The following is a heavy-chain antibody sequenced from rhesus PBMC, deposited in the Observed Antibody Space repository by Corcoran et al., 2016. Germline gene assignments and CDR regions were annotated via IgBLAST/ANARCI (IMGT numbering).Heavy chain of an antibody. CDR1: GFSHNTSGMG. V-gene: IGHV2-174*01. CDR3: ARTKEYCTGSVCYGGYFDY. Sequence: QVTLKESGPALVKPTQNITLTCTFSGFSHNTSGMGVGGNSQPTGKALKRMALIYWDDDKRDSTSMKSRLTISKYSSKNQVVLTMTNMDPVDTATYYCARTKEYCTGSVCYGGYFDYWGQGVLVTVSS. D-gene: IGHD2-21*01. CDR2: IYWDDDK. J-gene: IGHJ4*01.